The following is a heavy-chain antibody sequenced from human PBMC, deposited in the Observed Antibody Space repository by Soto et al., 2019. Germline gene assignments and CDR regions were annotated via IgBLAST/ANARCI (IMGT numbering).Heavy chain of an antibody. V-gene: IGHV3-30*18. Sequence: QVQLVESGGGVVQPGRSLRLSCAASGFTFSSYGMHWVRQAPRKGLEWVAVISYVGSNKYYADSVKGRFTISRDNSKNALYLQVNSLRAEDTAVYYCAKAQLELRYEKASALDYWGQGAQFTVSS. CDR3: AKAQLELRYEKASALDY. D-gene: IGHD1-7*01. CDR2: ISYVGSNK. J-gene: IGHJ4*02. CDR1: GFTFSSYG.